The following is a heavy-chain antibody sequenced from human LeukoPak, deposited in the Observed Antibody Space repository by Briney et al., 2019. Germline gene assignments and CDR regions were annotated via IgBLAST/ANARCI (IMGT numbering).Heavy chain of an antibody. CDR3: ARLVVPAATEKWFDP. D-gene: IGHD2-2*01. J-gene: IGHJ5*02. Sequence: GGSLRLSCAASGFTFSSYWMSWVRQAPGKGLEWVANIKQDGSEKYYVDSVKGRFTISRDNAKNSLYLQMNSLRAEDTAVYYCARLVVPAATEKWFDPWGQGTLVTVSS. CDR1: GFTFSSYW. CDR2: IKQDGSEK. V-gene: IGHV3-7*01.